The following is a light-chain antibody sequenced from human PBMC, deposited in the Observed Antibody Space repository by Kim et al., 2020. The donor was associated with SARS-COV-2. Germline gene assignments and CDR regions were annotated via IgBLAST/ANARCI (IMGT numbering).Light chain of an antibody. V-gene: IGLV2-11*01. J-gene: IGLJ3*02. CDR2: DVI. CDR1: SINFGSYNY. Sequence: QSALTQPRSMSGSPGQAITISCTGASINFGSYNYVSWYRQHPGKAPKLLIYDVISRPSGVPDRFSGSKSGNTASLTISGLQAAHEADYYCCTYAGDYTWVFGGVTQLTVL. CDR3: CTYAGDYTWV.